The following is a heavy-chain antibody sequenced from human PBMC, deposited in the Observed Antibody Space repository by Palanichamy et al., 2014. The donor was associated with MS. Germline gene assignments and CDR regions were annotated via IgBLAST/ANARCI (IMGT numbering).Heavy chain of an antibody. CDR2: ISYDGSNK. CDR3: ARDRLLGYSTERLGRNWFDP. Sequence: QVQLVESGGGVVQPGRSLRLSCAASGFTFSSYAMHWVRQAPGKGLEWVAVISYDGSNKYYADSVKGRFTIPRDNSKNTLYLQMNSLRAEDTAVYYCARDRLLGYSTERLGRNWFDPWGQGTLVTVSS. V-gene: IGHV3-30-3*01. J-gene: IGHJ5*02. CDR1: GFTFSSYA. D-gene: IGHD4-11*01.